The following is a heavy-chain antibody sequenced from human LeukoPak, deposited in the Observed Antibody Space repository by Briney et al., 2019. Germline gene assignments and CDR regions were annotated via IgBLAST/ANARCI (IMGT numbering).Heavy chain of an antibody. CDR2: MNPNSGNT. D-gene: IGHD3-10*01. CDR3: ARGGSYYYGSGNELDY. V-gene: IGHV1-8*01. Sequence: ASVKVSCKASGYTFTSYDINWVRQATGQGLEWMGWMNPNSGNTGYAQKFQGRVTMTRNTSISTAYMELSSLRSEDTAVYYCARGGSYYYGSGNELDYWGQGTLATVSS. J-gene: IGHJ4*02. CDR1: GYTFTSYD.